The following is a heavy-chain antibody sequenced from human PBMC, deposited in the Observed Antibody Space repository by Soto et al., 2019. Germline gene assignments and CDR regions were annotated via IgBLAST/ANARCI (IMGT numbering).Heavy chain of an antibody. CDR1: GYTFTSYY. Sequence: ASVKVSCKASGYTFTSYYMHWVRQAPGQGLEWMGIINPSGGSTSYAQKFQGRVTMTRDTSTSTVYMELSSLRSEDTAVYYCAREGRRITIFGVVPAYNWFDPWGQGTLVTVSS. V-gene: IGHV1-46*01. J-gene: IGHJ5*02. CDR3: AREGRRITIFGVVPAYNWFDP. D-gene: IGHD3-3*01. CDR2: INPSGGST.